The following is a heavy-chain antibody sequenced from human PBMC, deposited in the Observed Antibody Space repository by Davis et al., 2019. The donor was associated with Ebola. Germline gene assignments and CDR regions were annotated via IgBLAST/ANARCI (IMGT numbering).Heavy chain of an antibody. CDR3: TTVIATVTTMAEVTDY. CDR2: IKSKTDGGTT. J-gene: IGHJ4*02. D-gene: IGHD4-17*01. V-gene: IGHV3-15*07. CDR1: GFTFSSYS. Sequence: GESLKISCAASGFTFSSYSMNWVRQAPGKGLEWVGRIKSKTDGGTTDHAAPVKGRFTISRDDSKNTLYLQMNSLKTEDTAVYYCTTVIATVTTMAEVTDYWGQGTLVTVSS.